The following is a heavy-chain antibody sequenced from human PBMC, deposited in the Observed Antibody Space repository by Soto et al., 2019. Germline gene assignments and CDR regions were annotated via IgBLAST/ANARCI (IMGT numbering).Heavy chain of an antibody. CDR1: GGSISSDNW. D-gene: IGHD2-8*01. Sequence: QVHLQESGPDLVRPSETLSLTCSFFGGSISSDNWWSWVRQTPGKGLEWIGESYHSGNTNNNPSLKRRVTISVDKSKNQFSLKVTSVTAADTALYYCARLINWGQGTLVTVSS. J-gene: IGHJ4*02. V-gene: IGHV4-4*02. CDR3: ARLIN. CDR2: SYHSGNT.